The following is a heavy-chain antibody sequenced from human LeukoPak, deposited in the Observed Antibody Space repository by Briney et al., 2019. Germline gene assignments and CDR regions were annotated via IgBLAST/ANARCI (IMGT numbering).Heavy chain of an antibody. J-gene: IGHJ4*02. Sequence: GGSLRLSCAASGFTFSSYAMHWVRQAPGKGLEWVAVISYDGSNKYYADSVKGRFTISRDNSKNTLYLQMNSLRAEDTAVYYCASQAYLVTFDYWGQGTLDTVSS. D-gene: IGHD5-18*01. CDR1: GFTFSSYA. CDR2: ISYDGSNK. V-gene: IGHV3-30-3*01. CDR3: ASQAYLVTFDY.